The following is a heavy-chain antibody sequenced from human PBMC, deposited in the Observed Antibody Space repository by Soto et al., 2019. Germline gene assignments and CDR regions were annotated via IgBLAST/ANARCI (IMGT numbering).Heavy chain of an antibody. Sequence: PSETLCLTCTVSGGSISSYYWSWIRQPPGRGLEWIGYIYYSGSTNYNPSLKSRVTISVDTSKNQFPLKLSSVTAADTAVYYCARDRLGRSSSRVGNWFDPWGQGTLVTVSS. CDR3: ARDRLGRSSSRVGNWFDP. CDR2: IYYSGST. V-gene: IGHV4-59*01. CDR1: GGSISSYY. D-gene: IGHD6-6*01. J-gene: IGHJ5*02.